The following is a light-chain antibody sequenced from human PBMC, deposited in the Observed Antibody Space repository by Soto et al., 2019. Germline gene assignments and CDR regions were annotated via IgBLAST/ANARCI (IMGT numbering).Light chain of an antibody. CDR1: KSLLRSNGYND. Sequence: IVMTQSPLSLAVTPGEPAYISCRSSKSLLRSNGYNDLDWYLQKPGQSPQLLIYLGSNRASGVPDTFSGSGSGTDFTLTISSVEAEDVGLYYCMQALQAPLTFGQGTRVEIK. V-gene: IGKV2-28*01. J-gene: IGKJ1*01. CDR3: MQALQAPLT. CDR2: LGS.